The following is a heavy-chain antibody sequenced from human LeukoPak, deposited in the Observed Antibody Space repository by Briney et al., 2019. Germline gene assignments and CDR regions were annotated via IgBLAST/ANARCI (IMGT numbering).Heavy chain of an antibody. D-gene: IGHD3-22*01. Sequence: GGSLRLSCAASGFTFSDYYMSWIRQAPGKELEWVSYISSSGSTIYYADSVKGRFTISRDNAKNSLYLQMNSLRAEDTAVYYCARDYYDSSGYHNWFDPWGQGTLVTVSS. CDR3: ARDYYDSSGYHNWFDP. CDR1: GFTFSDYY. CDR2: ISSSGSTI. V-gene: IGHV3-11*01. J-gene: IGHJ5*02.